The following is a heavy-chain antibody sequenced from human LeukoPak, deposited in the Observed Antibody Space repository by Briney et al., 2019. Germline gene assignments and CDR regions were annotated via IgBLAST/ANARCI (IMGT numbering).Heavy chain of an antibody. D-gene: IGHD6-6*01. J-gene: IGHJ4*02. CDR2: IYHSGST. Sequence: PSETLSLTCAVSGGSISSGGYSWSWIRQPPGKGLEWIGYIYHSGSTYYNPSLKSRVTISVDTSKNQFSLKLSSVTAADTAVYYCARRSSSSETHDYWGQGTLVTVSS. V-gene: IGHV4-30-2*01. CDR3: ARRSSSSETHDY. CDR1: GGSISSGGYS.